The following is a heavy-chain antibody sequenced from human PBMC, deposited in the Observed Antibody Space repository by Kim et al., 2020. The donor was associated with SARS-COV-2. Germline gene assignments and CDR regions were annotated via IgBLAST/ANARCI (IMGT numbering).Heavy chain of an antibody. Sequence: GGSLRLSCAASGFTFDDYAMHWVRQAPGKGLEWVSGISWNSGSIGYADSVKGRFTISRDNAKNSLYLQMNSLRAEDTALYYCAKTNYYGSGSYLGYFDYWGQGTLVTVSS. CDR2: ISWNSGSI. V-gene: IGHV3-9*01. J-gene: IGHJ4*02. CDR1: GFTFDDYA. D-gene: IGHD3-10*01. CDR3: AKTNYYGSGSYLGYFDY.